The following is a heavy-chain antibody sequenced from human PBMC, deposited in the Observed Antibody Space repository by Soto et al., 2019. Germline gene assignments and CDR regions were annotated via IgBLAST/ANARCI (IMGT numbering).Heavy chain of an antibody. J-gene: IGHJ6*02. Sequence: GGSLRLSCAASGFTFSSYGMHWVRQAPGKGLEWVAVISYDGSNKYYADSVKGRFTISRDNSKNTLYLQMNSLRAEDTAVYYCAKDLEYSSSPLGYYYYGMDVWGQGTTVTVSS. CDR3: AKDLEYSSSPLGYYYYGMDV. CDR1: GFTFSSYG. V-gene: IGHV3-30*18. CDR2: ISYDGSNK. D-gene: IGHD6-6*01.